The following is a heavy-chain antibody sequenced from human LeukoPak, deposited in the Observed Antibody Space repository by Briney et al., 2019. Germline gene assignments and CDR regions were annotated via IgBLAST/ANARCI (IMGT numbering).Heavy chain of an antibody. CDR2: IYYSGST. J-gene: IGHJ4*02. V-gene: IGHV4-30-4*01. CDR1: GVSISSGDYY. CDR3: ARAIGMATITDYFDF. D-gene: IGHD5-24*01. Sequence: SETLSLTCTVSGVSISSGDYYWSWIRQPPGKGLEWIGYIYYSGSTYYNPSLKSRVTISVDTSKNQFSLKLSSVTAADTAVYYCARAIGMATITDYFDFWGQGTLVTVSS.